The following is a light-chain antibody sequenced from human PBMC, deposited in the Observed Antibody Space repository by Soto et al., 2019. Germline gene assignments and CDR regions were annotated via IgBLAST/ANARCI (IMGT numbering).Light chain of an antibody. J-gene: IGKJ4*01. CDR3: QQYGSSPLT. Sequence: ETVLTQSPGTLSLSPGERATLSCRASQSVRSNYLAWYQQKPGQAPRLLIYDASSRATGIPDRFSGIGSGTDFTLTISSLEPQDFALYYCQQYGSSPLTFGGGTKVEIK. CDR2: DAS. V-gene: IGKV3-20*01. CDR1: QSVRSNY.